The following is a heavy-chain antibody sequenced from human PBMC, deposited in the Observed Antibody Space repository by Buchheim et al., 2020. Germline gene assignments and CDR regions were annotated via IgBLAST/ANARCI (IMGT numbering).Heavy chain of an antibody. CDR3: ARHSADYYALDV. V-gene: IGHV4-59*08. Sequence: QVQLQESGPGLVKPSETLSLTCTVSGDSINGYYWSWIRQPPGKGLEWIAYIHYSGSTVYNPSVRSRVTISLDTSKTQFSLKLTSVTAAESAVYFCARHSADYYALDVWGQGTT. J-gene: IGHJ6*02. CDR1: GDSINGYY. CDR2: IHYSGST. D-gene: IGHD6-13*01.